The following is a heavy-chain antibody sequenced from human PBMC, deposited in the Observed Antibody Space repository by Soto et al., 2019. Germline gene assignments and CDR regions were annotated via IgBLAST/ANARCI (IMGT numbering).Heavy chain of an antibody. CDR1: GFTFSSYG. D-gene: IGHD3-10*01. CDR2: ISYDGSNK. Sequence: PGGSLRLSCAASGFTFSSYGMHWVRQAPGKGLGWVAVISYDGSNKYYADSVKGRFTISRDNSKNTLYLQMNSLRAEDTAVYYCAKSANTAQNLLWFGELSYYYGMDVWGQGTTVTVSS. CDR3: AKSANTAQNLLWFGELSYYYGMDV. J-gene: IGHJ6*02. V-gene: IGHV3-30*18.